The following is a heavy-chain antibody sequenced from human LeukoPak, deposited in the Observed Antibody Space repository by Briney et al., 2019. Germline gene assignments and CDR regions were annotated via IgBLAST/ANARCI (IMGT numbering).Heavy chain of an antibody. Sequence: GGSLRLSSAASGFTLRSYAMSWVRQAPGKGLEWVSAISGSGGRTYYADSVKGRFSISRDNSKNTLNLQMNSLRAEDTAVYYCAKARYSSGWYGPAFDIWGQGTMVTVSS. D-gene: IGHD6-19*01. CDR1: GFTLRSYA. V-gene: IGHV3-23*01. CDR2: ISGSGGRT. CDR3: AKARYSSGWYGPAFDI. J-gene: IGHJ3*02.